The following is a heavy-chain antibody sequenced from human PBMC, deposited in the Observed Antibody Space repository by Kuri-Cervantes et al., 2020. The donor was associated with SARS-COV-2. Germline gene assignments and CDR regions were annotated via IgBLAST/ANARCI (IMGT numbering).Heavy chain of an antibody. Sequence: GESLKISCSASGFTFSSFPLHWVRQAPGKGLEYVSAVSSNGGSTYYADSVKGRFTISRDNAKNMLYLQMNSLRAEDTAVYYCARHTQGDNWGQGTLVTVSS. CDR1: GFTFSSFP. CDR2: VSSNGGST. J-gene: IGHJ4*02. CDR3: ARHTQGDN. V-gene: IGHV3-64*04.